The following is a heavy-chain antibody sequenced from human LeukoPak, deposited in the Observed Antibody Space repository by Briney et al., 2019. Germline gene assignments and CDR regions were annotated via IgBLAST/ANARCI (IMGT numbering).Heavy chain of an antibody. CDR1: GFTFSDYF. J-gene: IGHJ4*02. CDR2: IRYDGSNK. D-gene: IGHD4-17*01. V-gene: IGHV3-30*02. Sequence: GGSLRLSCAVSGFTFSDYFMTWIRQAPGKGLEWVAFIRYDGSNKYYADSVKGRFTISRDNSKNTLYLQMNSLRAEDTAVYYCAKWTVTLFDYWGQGTLVTVSS. CDR3: AKWTVTLFDY.